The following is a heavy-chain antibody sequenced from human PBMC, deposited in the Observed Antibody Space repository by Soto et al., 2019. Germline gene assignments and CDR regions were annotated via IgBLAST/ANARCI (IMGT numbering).Heavy chain of an antibody. CDR2: ISRSSSVI. J-gene: IGHJ4*02. V-gene: IGHV3-23*01. Sequence: EVQLLESGGDLVQPGGSLRLSCVAPGFDFSNYAWTWVRQAQGKGLEWVSSISRSSSVIYYADSVKGRFIISRDNSKNTLYLQMNSLRAEDTARYYCAKDPNGDYIGAFDDWGQGTLVTVSS. CDR1: GFDFSNYA. CDR3: AKDPNGDYIGAFDD. D-gene: IGHD4-17*01.